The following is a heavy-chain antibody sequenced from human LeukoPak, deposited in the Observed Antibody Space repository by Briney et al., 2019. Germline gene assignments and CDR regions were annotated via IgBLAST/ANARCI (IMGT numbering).Heavy chain of an antibody. D-gene: IGHD3-10*01. J-gene: IGHJ4*02. CDR3: ARFQSSGSYSDY. Sequence: SETLSLTCTVSGGSISSYYWSWIRQPPGKRLEWIGYIYYSGSTNYNPSLKSRVTISVDTSKNQFSLKLSSVTAADTAVYYCARFQSSGSYSDYWGQGTLVTVSS. CDR2: IYYSGST. V-gene: IGHV4-59*12. CDR1: GGSISSYY.